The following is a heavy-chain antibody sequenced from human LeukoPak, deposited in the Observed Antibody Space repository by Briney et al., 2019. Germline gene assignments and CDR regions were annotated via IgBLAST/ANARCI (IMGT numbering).Heavy chain of an antibody. V-gene: IGHV3-30-3*02. CDR1: GFTFSSYA. CDR2: ISYDESNK. D-gene: IGHD1-26*01. Sequence: GGSLRLSCAASGFTFSSYAMHWVRQAPGKGLEWVALISYDESNKYYADSVKGRFTISRDNSKNTLYLQMNSLRAEDTAIYYCAKYGPQDSGSSHFDYWGQGALVTVSS. J-gene: IGHJ4*02. CDR3: AKYGPQDSGSSHFDY.